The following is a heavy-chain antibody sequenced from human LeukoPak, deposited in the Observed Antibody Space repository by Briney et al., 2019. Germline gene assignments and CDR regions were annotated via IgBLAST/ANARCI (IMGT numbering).Heavy chain of an antibody. V-gene: IGHV3-7*03. Sequence: PGGSLRLSCAASGFTFSSYGMHWVRQAPGKGLEWVANIKQDGSEKYYVDSVKGRFTISRDNAKNSLYLQMNSLRAEDTAVYYCAREESGSKAYWGQGTLVTVSS. CDR3: AREESGSKAY. CDR1: GFTFSSYG. J-gene: IGHJ4*02. D-gene: IGHD1-26*01. CDR2: IKQDGSEK.